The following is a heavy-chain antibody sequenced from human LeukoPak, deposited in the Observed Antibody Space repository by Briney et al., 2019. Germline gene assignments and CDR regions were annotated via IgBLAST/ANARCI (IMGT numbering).Heavy chain of an antibody. CDR1: GVSFSVGSYS. CDR2: IYTSGST. D-gene: IGHD3-16*01. J-gene: IGHJ6*04. CDR3: ARQTYGATDV. Sequence: SQTLTLTCAVSGVSFSVGSYSWSRVPPPAGQGLDCIGHIYTSGSTNYNPSLKGRVTISLDPSKNQFSLKLSSVTAADTAVYYCARQTYGATDVWGKGTTVTVSS. V-gene: IGHV4-61*09.